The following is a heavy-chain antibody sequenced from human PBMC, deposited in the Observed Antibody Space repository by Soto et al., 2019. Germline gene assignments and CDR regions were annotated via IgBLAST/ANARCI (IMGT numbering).Heavy chain of an antibody. V-gene: IGHV1-3*01. J-gene: IGHJ4*02. D-gene: IGHD3-16*01. CDR1: GYTFTSYA. Sequence: ASVKVSCKASGYTFTSYAMHWVRQAPGQRLEWMGWINAGNGNTKYSQKFQGRVTITRDTSTSTAYMELSSLRYEDTAVYYCARVMMLTANDYWGQGTLVTVSS. CDR2: INAGNGNT. CDR3: ARVMMLTANDY.